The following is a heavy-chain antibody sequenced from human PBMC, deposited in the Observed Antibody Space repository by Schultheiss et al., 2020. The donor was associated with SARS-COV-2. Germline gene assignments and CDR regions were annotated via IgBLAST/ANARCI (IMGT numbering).Heavy chain of an antibody. D-gene: IGHD1-20*01. CDR1: GFTFSNYG. CDR2: IIYDGSKR. CDR3: ARGVITGRGY. J-gene: IGHJ4*02. V-gene: IGHV3-30*03. Sequence: GGSLRLSCAASGFTFSNYGMHWVRQAPGKGLEWVAVIIYDGSKRYYADSVQGRFTISRDNSKNTLYLQMNSLRTEDSAVYYCARGVITGRGYWGQGTLVTVSS.